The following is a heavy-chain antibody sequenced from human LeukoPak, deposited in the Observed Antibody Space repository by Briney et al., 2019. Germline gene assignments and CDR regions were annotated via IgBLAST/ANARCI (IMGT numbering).Heavy chain of an antibody. CDR1: GFTFSRDW. Sequence: PGGSLRLSCAASGFTFSRDWMNWVRQAPGKTLEWVANINQDGSKKNYVDSVKGRFTISRDNAKNSVYLQMNSLRDEDTAVYYCAKRNLGATHILDYWGQGTLVTVSS. CDR3: AKRNLGATHILDY. V-gene: IGHV3-7*01. J-gene: IGHJ4*02. CDR2: INQDGSKK. D-gene: IGHD1-26*01.